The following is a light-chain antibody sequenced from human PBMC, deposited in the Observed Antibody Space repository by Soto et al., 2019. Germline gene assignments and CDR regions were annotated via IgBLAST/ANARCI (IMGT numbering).Light chain of an antibody. V-gene: IGLV2-14*01. Sequence: QSALTQPASVSGSPGQSITISCTGNSGDIGTYNYVSWYQQHPGKAPKLMIYEVSNRPSGVSNRFSGSKSGNTASLTISGLQAEDEAYYYCCSYAGSGDVFGSGTKVTVL. J-gene: IGLJ1*01. CDR3: CSYAGSGDV. CDR2: EVS. CDR1: SGDIGTYNY.